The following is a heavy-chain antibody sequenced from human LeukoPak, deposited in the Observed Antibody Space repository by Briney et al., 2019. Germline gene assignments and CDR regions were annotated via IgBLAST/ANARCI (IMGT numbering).Heavy chain of an antibody. CDR3: ASTRRSVVAATLAFDY. CDR1: GFTFSSYW. V-gene: IGHV3-7*01. D-gene: IGHD2-15*01. Sequence: PGGSLRLSCAASGFTFSSYWMSWVRQAPGKGLEWVANIKQDGSEKYYVDSVKGRFTISRDNAKNSLYLQMNSLRAEDTAVYCCASTRRSVVAATLAFDYWGQGTLVTVSS. CDR2: IKQDGSEK. J-gene: IGHJ4*02.